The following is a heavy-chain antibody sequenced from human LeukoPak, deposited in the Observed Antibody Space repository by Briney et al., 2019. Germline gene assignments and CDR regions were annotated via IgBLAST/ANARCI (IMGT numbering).Heavy chain of an antibody. J-gene: IGHJ4*02. Sequence: GGSLRPSCAASGFTFSSYGMHWVRQAPGKGLEWVAVISYDGSNKYYADSVKGRFTISRDNSKNTLYLQMNSLRAEDTAVYYCAKESGGSFFYDYWGQGTLVTVSS. V-gene: IGHV3-30*18. D-gene: IGHD1-26*01. CDR1: GFTFSSYG. CDR3: AKESGGSFFYDY. CDR2: ISYDGSNK.